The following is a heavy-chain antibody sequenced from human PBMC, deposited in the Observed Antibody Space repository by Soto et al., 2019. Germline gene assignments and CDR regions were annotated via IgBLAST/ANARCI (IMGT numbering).Heavy chain of an antibody. CDR3: ARDMAPSTGQWLPYGMDV. CDR1: GFTFSSYG. D-gene: IGHD6-19*01. V-gene: IGHV3-33*01. J-gene: IGHJ6*02. Sequence: QVQLVESGGGVVQPGRSLRLSCAASGFTFSSYGMHWVRQAPGKGLEWVAVIWYDGSNKYYADSVKGRFTISRNNSKNTRYLQMNSLRAEDTAVYYCARDMAPSTGQWLPYGMDVWGQGTTVTVSS. CDR2: IWYDGSNK.